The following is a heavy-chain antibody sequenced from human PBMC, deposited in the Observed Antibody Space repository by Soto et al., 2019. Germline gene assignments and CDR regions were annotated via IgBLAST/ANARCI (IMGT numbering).Heavy chain of an antibody. CDR3: ARGTGTTVSWFDP. V-gene: IGHV1-46*01. CDR1: GYTFTSYY. D-gene: IGHD1-7*01. J-gene: IGHJ5*02. CDR2: INPSGGST. Sequence: GASVKVSCKASGYTFTSYYMHWVRQAPGQGLEWMGIINPSGGSTSYAQKFQGRVTVTRDTSTSTVYMELSSLRSEDTAVYYCARGTGTTVSWFDPWGQGTLVTAPQ.